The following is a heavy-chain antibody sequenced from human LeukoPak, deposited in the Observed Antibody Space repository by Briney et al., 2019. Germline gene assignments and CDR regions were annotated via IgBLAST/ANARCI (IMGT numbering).Heavy chain of an antibody. CDR2: ISYSSSYI. CDR3: ARVLYCSSISCTDAFDI. J-gene: IGHJ3*02. CDR1: GFTFSSYT. V-gene: IGHV3-21*01. Sequence: GGSLRLSCAASGFTFSSYTMNWVRQAPGKGLEWVSSISYSSSYIYYADSVKGRFTISRDNAKNSLYLQMNTLRAEDTTVYYCARVLYCSSISCTDAFDIWGEGTMVTASS. D-gene: IGHD2-2*01.